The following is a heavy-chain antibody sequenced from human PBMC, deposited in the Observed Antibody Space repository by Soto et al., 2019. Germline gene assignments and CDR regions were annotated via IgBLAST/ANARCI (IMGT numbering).Heavy chain of an antibody. Sequence: QVQLVQSGAEVKKPGASVKVSCKASGYTFTSYDINWVRQATGQGLEWMGWMNPNSGNTGYAQKFQGRVTMTRNTSTSTAYMELSSRRPEDTAVYYCAGWPDGYSYYGMDVWGQGTTVTVSS. CDR2: MNPNSGNT. CDR3: AGWPDGYSYYGMDV. CDR1: GYTFTSYD. J-gene: IGHJ6*02. V-gene: IGHV1-8*01.